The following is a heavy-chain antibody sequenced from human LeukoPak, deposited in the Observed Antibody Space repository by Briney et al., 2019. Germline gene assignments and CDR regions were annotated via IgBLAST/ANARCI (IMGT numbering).Heavy chain of an antibody. D-gene: IGHD3-16*01. V-gene: IGHV3-11*06. J-gene: IGHJ4*02. CDR3: AREQDADYGDFDY. Sequence: PGGSLRLSCAASGFTFSDYYMSWMRQAPGKGLEWGAYISSSSSHTNYAHSVKGRFTISRDNATNSLYLQMNSLRAEDTAVYYCAREQDADYGDFDYWGQGTLVTVSS. CDR1: GFTFSDYY. CDR2: ISSSSSHT.